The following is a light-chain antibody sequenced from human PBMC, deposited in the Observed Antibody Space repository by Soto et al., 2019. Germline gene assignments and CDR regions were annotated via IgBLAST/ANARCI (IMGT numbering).Light chain of an antibody. V-gene: IGKV3-20*01. Sequence: EIVLTQSPGTLSLSPGEGATLSCRASQSIVANYLAWYQQKPGQSPRLLIYDISTRATGVPDRFSGSGSRTDFTLTINGLEPEDSAVYYCQHFGSSPGTFGQGTKVEVQ. J-gene: IGKJ1*01. CDR1: QSIVANY. CDR3: QHFGSSPGT. CDR2: DIS.